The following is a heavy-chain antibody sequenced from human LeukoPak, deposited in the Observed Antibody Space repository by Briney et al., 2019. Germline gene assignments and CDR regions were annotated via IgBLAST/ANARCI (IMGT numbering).Heavy chain of an antibody. V-gene: IGHV1-2*02. J-gene: IGHJ3*02. Sequence: GASVKVSCKASGYTFTEYYIHWVRQAPGQGLEWMGWINPNSGGTKYAQMFQGRVTMTRDTSISTAYMELSRLRSDDTAVYYCARDYYDSSGFGAFDIWGQGTMVTVSS. D-gene: IGHD3-22*01. CDR1: GYTFTEYY. CDR3: ARDYYDSSGFGAFDI. CDR2: INPNSGGT.